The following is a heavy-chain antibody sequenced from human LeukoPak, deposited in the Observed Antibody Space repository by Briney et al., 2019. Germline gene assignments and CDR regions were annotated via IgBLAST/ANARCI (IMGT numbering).Heavy chain of an antibody. Sequence: PSETLSLTCTVSGGSISSYYWSWIRQPAGKGLEWIGRIYTSGSTNYNPSLKSRVTMSVDTSKNQFSLKLSSVTAADKAVYYCARGDCSSTICYSPMDVWGKGTTVTVSS. D-gene: IGHD2-2*01. J-gene: IGHJ6*03. CDR1: GGSISSYY. V-gene: IGHV4-4*07. CDR2: IYTSGST. CDR3: ARGDCSSTICYSPMDV.